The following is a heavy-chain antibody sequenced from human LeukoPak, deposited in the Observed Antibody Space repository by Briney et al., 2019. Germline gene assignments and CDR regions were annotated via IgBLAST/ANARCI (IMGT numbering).Heavy chain of an antibody. D-gene: IGHD3-9*01. CDR3: ARDPVPTLTGYHSYGMDV. CDR2: INPNSGGT. CDR1: GYTFTGYY. J-gene: IGHJ6*04. V-gene: IGHV1-2*04. Sequence: ASVKVSCKASGYTFTGYYVHWVRQAPGQGLEWMGWINPNSGGTNYAQKFQGWVTMTRDTSISTAYMELSRLGSDDTAVYYCARDPVPTLTGYHSYGMDVWGKGTTVTVSS.